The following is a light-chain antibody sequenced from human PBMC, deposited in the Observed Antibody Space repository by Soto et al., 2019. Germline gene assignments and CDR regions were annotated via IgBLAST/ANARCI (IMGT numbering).Light chain of an antibody. J-gene: IGKJ4*01. CDR2: GAS. CDR3: HQYNNWPT. CDR1: QSVSSN. Sequence: EIVMTQSPATLSVSPGERATLSCRASQSVSSNLAWYHQKPGQAPRLLIYGASTRATGIPARFTDSGSGTEFTLTISSLQSEDFAVYYCHQYNNWPTFGGGTKVEIK. V-gene: IGKV3-15*01.